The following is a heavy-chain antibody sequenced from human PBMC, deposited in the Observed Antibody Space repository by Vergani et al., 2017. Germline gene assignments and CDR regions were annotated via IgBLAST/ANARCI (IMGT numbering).Heavy chain of an antibody. Sequence: QVQLQESGPGLVKPSQTLSLTCTVSGDSVSSGDYYWSWIRQPPGKGLEWIGYIYYSGSTYYNPSLKSRLTISVDTSKNQFSLKLSSVTAADTAVYYCARDKHYYDSSGYYYAFDIWGQGTMVTVSS. D-gene: IGHD3-22*01. V-gene: IGHV4-30-4*08. CDR3: ARDKHYYDSSGYYYAFDI. CDR1: GDSVSSGDYY. J-gene: IGHJ3*02. CDR2: IYYSGST.